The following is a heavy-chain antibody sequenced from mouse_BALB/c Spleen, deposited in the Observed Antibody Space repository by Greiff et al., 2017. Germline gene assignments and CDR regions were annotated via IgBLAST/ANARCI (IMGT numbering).Heavy chain of an antibody. D-gene: IGHD1-1*01. CDR1: GDSITSGY. CDR2: ISYSGST. V-gene: IGHV3-8*02. Sequence: EVKLVESGPSLVKPSQTLSLTCSVTGDSITSGYWNWIRKFPGNKLEYMGYISYSGSTYYNPSLKSRISITRDTSKNQYYLQLNSVTTEDTATYYCARRFPYYYGSSYGDAMDYWGQGTSVTVSS. CDR3: ARRFPYYYGSSYGDAMDY. J-gene: IGHJ4*01.